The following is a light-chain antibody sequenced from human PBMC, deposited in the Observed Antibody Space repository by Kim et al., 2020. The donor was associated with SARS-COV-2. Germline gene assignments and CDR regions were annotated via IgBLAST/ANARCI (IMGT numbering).Light chain of an antibody. CDR2: STN. CDR3: VLYMGNGIWV. CDR1: SGSVSTNYY. Sequence: QTVVTQEPSFSVSPGGTVTLTCGLTSGSVSTNYYPTWYQQTPGQAPRTLIYSTNTRSSGVPDRFSGSILGNKAALTITGAQADDESDYYCVLYMGNGIWVLGGGTQLTVL. J-gene: IGLJ3*02. V-gene: IGLV8-61*01.